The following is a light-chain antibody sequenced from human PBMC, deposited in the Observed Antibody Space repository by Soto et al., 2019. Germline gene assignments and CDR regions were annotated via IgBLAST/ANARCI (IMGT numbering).Light chain of an antibody. CDR2: EVS. J-gene: IGLJ1*01. Sequence: QSALTQPPSASASPGQSIAISCTSTAIDFGDYNYVSWYQQYPGKAPKLMIYEVSNRPSGVSNRFSGSKSGNTASLTISGLQAEDEADYYCSSYTSSSTGYVFGTGTKVTVL. CDR3: SSYTSSSTGYV. V-gene: IGLV2-14*01. CDR1: AIDFGDYNY.